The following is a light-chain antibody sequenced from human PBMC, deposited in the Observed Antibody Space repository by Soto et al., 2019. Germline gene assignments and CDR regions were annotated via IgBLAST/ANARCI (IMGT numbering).Light chain of an antibody. CDR3: QQYHNSPRT. CDR2: ETS. Sequence: DIQMTQSPSTLSASVGDRVTITCRASQSFSRWLAWYQHKPGMAPKLLISETSHLESGVPSRFSGSGSGTAFTLTLSSLHPDDFATYYRQQYHNSPRTFGQGTKLEIK. J-gene: IGKJ1*01. CDR1: QSFSRW. V-gene: IGKV1-5*03.